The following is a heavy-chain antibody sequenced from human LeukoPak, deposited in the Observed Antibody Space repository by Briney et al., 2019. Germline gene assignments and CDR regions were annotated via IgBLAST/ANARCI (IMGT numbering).Heavy chain of an antibody. V-gene: IGHV3-33*01. CDR3: ARDSPVTAGPFDP. J-gene: IGHJ5*02. Sequence: GGSLRLSCAASGFTFSSYGMHWVRQAPGKGLEWVAVIWYDGSNKYYADSVKGRFTISRDNSKNTLYLQMNSLRAEDTAMYYCARDSPVTAGPFDPWGQGTLVTVSS. CDR1: GFTFSSYG. CDR2: IWYDGSNK. D-gene: IGHD4-11*01.